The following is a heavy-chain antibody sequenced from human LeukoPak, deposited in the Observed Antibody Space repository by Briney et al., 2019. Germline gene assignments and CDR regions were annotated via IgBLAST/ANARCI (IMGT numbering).Heavy chain of an antibody. CDR1: GGSFSGYY. CDR3: ARSPAGYNYDSSGYYYTSFLVGPYYFDN. Sequence: SETLSLTCALYGGSFSGYYWSWIRQPPGKGLEWVGEVNHIGSNNYHPSLKRQVTISVDTPKNQFSLKLSSVTAADTAVYYCARSPAGYNYDSSGYYYTSFLVGPYYFDNWGQGTLVIVSS. J-gene: IGHJ4*02. D-gene: IGHD3-22*01. V-gene: IGHV4-34*01. CDR2: VNHIGSN.